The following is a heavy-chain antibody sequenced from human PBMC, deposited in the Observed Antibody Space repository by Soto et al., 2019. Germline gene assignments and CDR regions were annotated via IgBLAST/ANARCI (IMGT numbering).Heavy chain of an antibody. D-gene: IGHD6-19*01. V-gene: IGHV3-30*18. CDR2: ISNDGSNK. Sequence: QVQLVESGGGVVQPGRSLRLSCAASGFTFSSYGMHWVRQAPGKGLEWVTVISNDGSNKYYADSVKGRFTISRDNSKNTLYLQLNSLRAEDTAVYYCAKDLGGLVYTFDYWAREPWSPSPQ. CDR1: GFTFSSYG. CDR3: AKDLGGLVYTFDY. J-gene: IGHJ4*02.